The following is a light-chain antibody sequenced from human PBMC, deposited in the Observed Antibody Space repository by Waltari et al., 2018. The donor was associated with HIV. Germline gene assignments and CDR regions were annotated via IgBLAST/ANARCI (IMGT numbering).Light chain of an antibody. CDR2: NDN. CDR3: SSWDDRLNGQGV. V-gene: IGLV1-44*01. CDR1: RSNIGSNT. Sequence: QSVLTQPPSASGTPGQRVTISCSGTRSNIGSNTVNWYQLLPGTAPKLLIYNDNERPSGVPGRFSGSRSGASASLAISGLQTEDEADYYCSSWDDRLNGQGVFGGGTKLTVL. J-gene: IGLJ3*02.